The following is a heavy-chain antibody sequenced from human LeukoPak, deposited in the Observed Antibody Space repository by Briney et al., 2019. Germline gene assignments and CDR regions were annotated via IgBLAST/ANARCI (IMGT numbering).Heavy chain of an antibody. CDR3: AAEWELLPATFDY. J-gene: IGHJ4*02. CDR1: GFTFSSYG. V-gene: IGHV3-30*02. D-gene: IGHD1-26*01. CDR2: IRYDGSNK. Sequence: PGGSLRLSCAASGFTFSSYGMHWVRQAPGKGLEWVAFIRYDGSNKYYADSVKGRFTISRDNSKNTLYLQMNSLRAEDTAVYYCAAEWELLPATFDYWGQGTLVTVSS.